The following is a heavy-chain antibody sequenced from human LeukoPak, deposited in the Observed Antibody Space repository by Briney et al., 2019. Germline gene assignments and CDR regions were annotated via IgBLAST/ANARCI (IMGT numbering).Heavy chain of an antibody. CDR1: GYTFTGYY. Sequence: GASVKVSCKASGYTFTGYYMHWVRQAPGQGLEWMGWINPNSGGTNYAQKFQGRVTMTRDTSISTAYMELSRLRSDDTAVYYCATESYSSGWYLIDPTGGFDYWGQGTLVTVSS. CDR3: ATESYSSGWYLIDPTGGFDY. V-gene: IGHV1-2*02. D-gene: IGHD6-19*01. J-gene: IGHJ4*02. CDR2: INPNSGGT.